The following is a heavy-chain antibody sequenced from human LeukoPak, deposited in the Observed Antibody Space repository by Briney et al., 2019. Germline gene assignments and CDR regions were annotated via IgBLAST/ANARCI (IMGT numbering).Heavy chain of an antibody. J-gene: IGHJ4*02. CDR1: GYAISSGHY. CDR2: LYAGGSI. Sequence: SETLSLTCVVSGYAISSGHYRGWIRQSPGKGLEWIGSLYAGGSIYYNPSLKSRVTIVEDTSRNQFSLKMTSVTAADTAVYYCTREVVEVPTAVIDYWGQGALVTVSS. D-gene: IGHD1-26*01. V-gene: IGHV4-38-2*02. CDR3: TREVVEVPTAVIDY.